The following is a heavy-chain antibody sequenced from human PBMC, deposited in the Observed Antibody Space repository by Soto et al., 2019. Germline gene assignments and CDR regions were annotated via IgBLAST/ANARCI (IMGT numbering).Heavy chain of an antibody. CDR2: IIPIFGTA. V-gene: IGHV1-69*13. CDR3: ARDRVDCSGGSCASNWFDP. Sequence: SVKVSCKASGGTFSSYAISRVRQAPGQGLEWMGGIIPIFGTANYAQKFQGRVTITADESTSTAYMELSSLRSEDTAVYYCARDRVDCSGGSCASNWFDPWGQGTLVTVSS. CDR1: GGTFSSYA. J-gene: IGHJ5*02. D-gene: IGHD2-15*01.